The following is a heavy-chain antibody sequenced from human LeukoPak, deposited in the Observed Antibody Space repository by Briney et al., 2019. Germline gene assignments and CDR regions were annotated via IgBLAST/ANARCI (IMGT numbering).Heavy chain of an antibody. Sequence: SETLSLTCTVSGGSISSSSYYWGWIRQPPGKGLEWIGSIYYSGSTYYNPSLKSRVTISVDTSKNQFSLKLNSVTATDTAMYYCARLGIAAAGPGGYWGQGTLVTVSS. V-gene: IGHV4-39*01. CDR3: ARLGIAAAGPGGY. CDR1: GGSISSSSYY. D-gene: IGHD6-13*01. J-gene: IGHJ4*02. CDR2: IYYSGST.